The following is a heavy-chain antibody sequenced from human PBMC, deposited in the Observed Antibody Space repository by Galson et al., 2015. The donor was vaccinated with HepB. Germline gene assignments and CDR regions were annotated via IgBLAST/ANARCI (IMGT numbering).Heavy chain of an antibody. D-gene: IGHD2-8*01. Sequence: QSGAEVKKPGESLRISCKGSGSSFTNYWISWVRQMPGKGLEWMGRIAPMDSYTNYSPSFQGHVTISADKSISTAYLQWSSLKASDTAMYYCARWPKYCTNAVCYSFDYWGQGTLVTVSS. CDR3: ARWPKYCTNAVCYSFDY. CDR1: GSSFTNYW. J-gene: IGHJ4*02. V-gene: IGHV5-10-1*01. CDR2: IAPMDSYT.